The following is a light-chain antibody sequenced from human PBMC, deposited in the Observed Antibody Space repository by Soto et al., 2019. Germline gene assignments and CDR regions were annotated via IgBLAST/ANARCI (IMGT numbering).Light chain of an antibody. Sequence: AIRMTQSPSSLSASTGDRVTITCRASQGISSYLAWYQQKPGKAPKLLIYAASTLQSGVPSRFSGSGSGTAFPLTISFLQSEDFATYYCQQDYIYPRTFGQGTKLEIK. CDR1: QGISSY. V-gene: IGKV1-8*01. CDR3: QQDYIYPRT. CDR2: AAS. J-gene: IGKJ2*01.